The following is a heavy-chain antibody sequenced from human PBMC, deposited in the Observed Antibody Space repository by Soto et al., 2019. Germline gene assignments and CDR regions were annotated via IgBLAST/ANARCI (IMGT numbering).Heavy chain of an antibody. CDR3: ARGRGGYFDL. V-gene: IGHV4-59*01. CDR2: FYYSGST. J-gene: IGHJ2*01. Sequence: QVQLQESGPGLVKPSETLSLTCTVSGASISRYYWSWIRQPPGKGLEWIGYFYYSGSTNYNPSLKRRVTISVDTSKNQFSLKLSSVTAADTAVYYCARGRGGYFDLWGRGTLVTVSS. CDR1: GASISRYY.